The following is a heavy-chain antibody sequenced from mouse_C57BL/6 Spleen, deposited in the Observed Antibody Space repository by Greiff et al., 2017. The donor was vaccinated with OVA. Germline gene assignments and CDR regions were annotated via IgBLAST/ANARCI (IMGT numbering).Heavy chain of an antibody. J-gene: IGHJ1*03. CDR1: GYTFTSYW. V-gene: IGHV1-55*01. CDR3: ARRLERDGYFDV. CDR2: FYPGSGST. Sequence: VQLQQPGAELVKPGASVKMSCKASGYTFTSYWITWVKQRPGQGLEWIGDFYPGSGSTNYNEKFKSKATLTVDKSSSTAYMQLSSLTSEDSAVYYCARRLERDGYFDVWGTGTTVTVSS. D-gene: IGHD1-2*01.